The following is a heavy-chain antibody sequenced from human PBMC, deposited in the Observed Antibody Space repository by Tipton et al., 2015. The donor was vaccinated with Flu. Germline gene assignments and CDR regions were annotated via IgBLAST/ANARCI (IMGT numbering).Heavy chain of an antibody. V-gene: IGHV3-9*01. CDR2: IKWTSTSI. J-gene: IGHJ5*02. Sequence: SLRLSCVASGFIFGYDSMYWVRQSPGEGLEWISPIKWTSTSISYADSVRGRFTVSRDNAKSTLYLEMTHLTTEDTALYLCARGESGTRCSSEACPLVAWGQGTMVTVSS. CDR1: GFIFGYDS. D-gene: IGHD3-10*01. CDR3: ARGESGTRCSSEACPLVA.